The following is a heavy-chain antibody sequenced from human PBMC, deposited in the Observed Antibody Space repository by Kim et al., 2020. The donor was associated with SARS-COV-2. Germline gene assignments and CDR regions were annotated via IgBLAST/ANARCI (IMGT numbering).Heavy chain of an antibody. CDR2: INQDGSEI. CDR1: GFTFSNYA. Sequence: GGSLRLSCAASGFTFSNYAMSWVRQAPGKGLECVADINQDGSEIDYVDSLKGRFTISRDNAKNSVYLQMNGLRAEDTAVYYCARLGGYNSYWGNWGRGT. D-gene: IGHD3-22*01. V-gene: IGHV3-7*03. CDR3: ARLGGYNSYWGN. J-gene: IGHJ4*01.